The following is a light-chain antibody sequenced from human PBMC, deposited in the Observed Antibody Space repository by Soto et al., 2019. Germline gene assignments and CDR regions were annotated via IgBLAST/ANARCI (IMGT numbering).Light chain of an antibody. CDR3: PQPSTWQGAT. CDR1: QSVSSY. CDR2: DAS. Sequence: EIVVTQSPATLSLSPGERATLSCRASQSVSSYLAWYQQKPGQAPRLLIYDASNRATGIPARFSGSGSGTDFTLTISSLEPEDFAVYYCPQPSTWQGATFGGGT. J-gene: IGKJ4*01. V-gene: IGKV3-11*01.